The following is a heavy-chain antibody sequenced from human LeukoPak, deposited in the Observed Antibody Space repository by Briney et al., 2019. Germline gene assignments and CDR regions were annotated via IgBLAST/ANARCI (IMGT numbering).Heavy chain of an antibody. J-gene: IGHJ1*01. CDR2: IKQDGSEK. D-gene: IGHD1-26*01. CDR1: GFSFSSYW. CDR3: VRVKDGSDQYFQH. V-gene: IGHV3-7*05. Sequence: GGSLRLSCAASGFSFSSYWMNWVRQAPGKGLEWVANIKQDGSEKYYVDSVKGRFTISRDNAKMSVYLQMNSLRAEDTAVYYCVRVKDGSDQYFQHWGQGTLVTVSS.